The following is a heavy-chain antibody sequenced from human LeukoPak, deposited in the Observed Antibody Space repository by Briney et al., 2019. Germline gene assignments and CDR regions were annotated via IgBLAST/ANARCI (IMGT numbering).Heavy chain of an antibody. Sequence: GGSLRLSCAASGFTFSSYGMHWVRQAPGEGLEWVAVISYDGSNKYYADSVKGRFTISRDNPKNPLYLQMNSLRAEDTAVYYCAKVGAWFGELYVAYDYYYGMDVWGQGTTVTVSS. CDR1: GFTFSSYG. CDR2: ISYDGSNK. D-gene: IGHD3-10*01. V-gene: IGHV3-30*18. J-gene: IGHJ6*02. CDR3: AKVGAWFGELYVAYDYYYGMDV.